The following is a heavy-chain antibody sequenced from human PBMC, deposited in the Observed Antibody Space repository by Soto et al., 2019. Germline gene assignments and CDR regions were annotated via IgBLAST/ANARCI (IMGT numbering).Heavy chain of an antibody. D-gene: IGHD3-3*01. CDR1: GFTFSSYA. CDR2: ISCNVGST. CDR3: LSPFWSGYCSPGGWDRMGV. V-gene: IGHV3-64D*06. Sequence: PGGSLRLSCSASGFTFSSYAMHWVRQAPGKGLEYVSAISCNVGSTYYADSVKGRFTISRDNSKNTLYLEMNSLRAEDTAVYYCLSPFWSGYCSPGGWDRMGVWGPGTTVTV. J-gene: IGHJ6*02.